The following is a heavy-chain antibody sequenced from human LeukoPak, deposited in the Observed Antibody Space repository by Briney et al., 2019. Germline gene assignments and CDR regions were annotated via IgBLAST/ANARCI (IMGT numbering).Heavy chain of an antibody. J-gene: IGHJ4*02. CDR2: ISGSGGST. D-gene: IGHD1-26*01. Sequence: PGGSLRLSCAASGFTFSSYAMSWVRQAPGKGLEWVSAISGSGGSTYYADSVKGRFTISRDNSKNTLYLQMNSLRAEDTAVYYCAKDLTGAEEPEYYFDYWGQGTLVTVSS. V-gene: IGHV3-23*01. CDR3: AKDLTGAEEPEYYFDY. CDR1: GFTFSSYA.